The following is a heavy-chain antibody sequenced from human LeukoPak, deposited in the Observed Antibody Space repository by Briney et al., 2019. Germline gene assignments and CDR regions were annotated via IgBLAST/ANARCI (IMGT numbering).Heavy chain of an antibody. CDR1: GGSISSSSYY. J-gene: IGHJ4*02. CDR2: IYYSGST. V-gene: IGHV4-39*01. CDR3: ARHRLVHCSGYYHFDY. D-gene: IGHD3-22*01. Sequence: SETLSLTCTVSGGSISSSSYYWGWIRQPPGKGLEWIGSIYYSGSTYYNPSLKSRVTISVDTSKNQFSLKLSSVTAADTAVYYCARHRLVHCSGYYHFDYWGQGTLGPVSS.